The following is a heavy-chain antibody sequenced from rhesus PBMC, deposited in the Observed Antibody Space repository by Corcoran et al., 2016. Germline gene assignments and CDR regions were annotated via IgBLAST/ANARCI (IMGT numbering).Heavy chain of an antibody. D-gene: IGHD2-33*01. V-gene: IGHV3S5*01. Sequence: EVQLVESGGGLVQPGGSLRLSCAASGFTFSSYGMSWVRQAPGKGLEWVSYISNGDSSTYYADSVKGRFTISRDNSKNTLSLQMNSLRAEDTAVYYCAKYTNNFDYWGQGVLVTVSS. CDR3: AKYTNNFDY. CDR2: ISNGDSST. CDR1: GFTFSSYG. J-gene: IGHJ4*01.